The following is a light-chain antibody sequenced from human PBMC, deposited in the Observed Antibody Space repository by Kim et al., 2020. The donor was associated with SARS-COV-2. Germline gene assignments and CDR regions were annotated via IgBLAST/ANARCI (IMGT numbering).Light chain of an antibody. J-gene: IGKJ3*01. CDR2: AAS. V-gene: IGKV1-39*01. Sequence: VSVGDRVTIPIRTTQCMSSHLNWYQQKPGRAPKLLISAASTLQGGVPSRFSGSRSETDFTLTISSLQPQDFATYFCQQSYITPFTFGPGTKVDI. CDR3: QQSYITPFT. CDR1: QCMSSH.